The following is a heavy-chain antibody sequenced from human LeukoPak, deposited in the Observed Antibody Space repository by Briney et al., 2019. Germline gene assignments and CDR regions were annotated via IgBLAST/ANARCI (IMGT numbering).Heavy chain of an antibody. Sequence: ASVEVSCKASGYTSGYTFSSNTFSWVRQAPGQGLEWMGWISAYNDNTNYAQKLQGRVTMTTDTSTSTAYMELRSLTSDDTAVYYCARGQRLAGFDYWGQGTLVTVSS. CDR1: GYTSGYTFSSNT. CDR3: ARGQRLAGFDY. CDR2: ISAYNDNT. D-gene: IGHD6-19*01. J-gene: IGHJ4*02. V-gene: IGHV1-18*01.